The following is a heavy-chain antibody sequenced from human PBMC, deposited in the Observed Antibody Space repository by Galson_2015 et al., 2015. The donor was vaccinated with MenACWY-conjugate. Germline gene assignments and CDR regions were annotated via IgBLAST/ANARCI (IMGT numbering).Heavy chain of an antibody. J-gene: IGHJ4*02. V-gene: IGHV3-7*03. CDR3: ARGRALDY. CDR2: INPDGSEK. CDR1: GFTFRNYW. Sequence: SLRLSCAVSGFTFRNYWMTWVRQAPGKGLEWVANINPDGSEKYYVDSVKGRFTISRDNAKKSLYLQMDSLRAEDTAVFYCARGRALDYWGQGTLVTVSA.